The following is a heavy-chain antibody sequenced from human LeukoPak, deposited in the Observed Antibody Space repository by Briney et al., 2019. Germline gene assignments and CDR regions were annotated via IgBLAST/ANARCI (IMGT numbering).Heavy chain of an antibody. J-gene: IGHJ4*02. CDR3: ARVPHGATIDY. D-gene: IGHD5-24*01. V-gene: IGHV4-59*01. CDR1: GGSISSYY. Sequence: SETLSLTCTVSGGSISSYYWSWIRQPPGKGLEWIGYIYYSGSTNYNPSLKSRVTISVDTSKNQFSLKLSSVTAADTAVYYCARVPHGATIDYWGQGTLVTVSS. CDR2: IYYSGST.